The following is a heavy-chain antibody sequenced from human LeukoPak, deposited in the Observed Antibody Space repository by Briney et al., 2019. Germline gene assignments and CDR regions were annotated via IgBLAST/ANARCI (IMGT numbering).Heavy chain of an antibody. V-gene: IGHV3-11*01. J-gene: IGHJ5*01. D-gene: IGHD6-13*01. CDR3: VRFVSAATAGRSTGFDS. CDR2: ISSNGNTM. Sequence: SGGSLRLSCAVSGFTFSDHFLDWVRQAPGKGLEWVSYISSNGNTMYYADSVKGRFTISRANAKNSLYLQMNSLRADDTAVYYCVRFVSAATAGRSTGFDSWGQGTLVTVSS. CDR1: GFTFSDHF.